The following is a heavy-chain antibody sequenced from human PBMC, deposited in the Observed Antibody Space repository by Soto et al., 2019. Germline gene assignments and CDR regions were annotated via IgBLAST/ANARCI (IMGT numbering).Heavy chain of an antibody. V-gene: IGHV4-31*03. CDR1: GGSISSDGHY. Sequence: QVQLQESGPGLVKPSQTMSLTCTVSGGSISSDGHYWNLFRQHPGKGLEWIAYISYSGSTFYNPSLKSRGTISIDTAKNQFYMTLSSVTAADTAVYYCAKFGREAFDVWGQGTVVTVSS. J-gene: IGHJ3*01. CDR3: AKFGREAFDV. D-gene: IGHD3-3*01. CDR2: ISYSGST.